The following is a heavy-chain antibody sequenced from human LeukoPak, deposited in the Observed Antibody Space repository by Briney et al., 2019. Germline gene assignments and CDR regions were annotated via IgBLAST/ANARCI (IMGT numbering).Heavy chain of an antibody. CDR3: AKDLISGLRYFDWLSPA. CDR2: IRNDGRNK. J-gene: IGHJ5*02. CDR1: GFTFSSYG. D-gene: IGHD3-9*01. V-gene: IGHV3-30*02. Sequence: GGSLRLSCAASGFTFSSYGMHWVRQAPGKGLEWVAFIRNDGRNKYYADSVKGPFTISRDNSKNTLYLQMNSLRAEDTAVYYCAKDLISGLRYFDWLSPAWGQGTLVTVSS.